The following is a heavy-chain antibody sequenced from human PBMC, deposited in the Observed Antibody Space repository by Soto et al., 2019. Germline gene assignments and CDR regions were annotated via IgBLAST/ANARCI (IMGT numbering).Heavy chain of an antibody. CDR2: IICSGGST. D-gene: IGHD6-6*01. V-gene: IGHV3-23*01. CDR1: GFTFSSYA. CDR3: AKYSSIEYSISSDVLGDAFDI. J-gene: IGHJ3*02. Sequence: EVQLLESGGGLVQPGWSLRLSCAASGFTFSSYAMSWVRQAPGKVLEWVSAIICSGGSTYYADSVQGRFTISRDNSKNTLYRQMNSLRAEDTAVYYCAKYSSIEYSISSDVLGDAFDIWGQGTMVTGSS.